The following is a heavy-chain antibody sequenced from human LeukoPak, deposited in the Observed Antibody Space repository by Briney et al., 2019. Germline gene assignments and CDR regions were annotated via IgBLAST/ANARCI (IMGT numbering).Heavy chain of an antibody. J-gene: IGHJ6*02. V-gene: IGHV3-48*03. D-gene: IGHD3-9*01. Sequence: GGSLRLSCAASGFTFSSYEMNWVRQAPGKGLEWVSYISSSGATIYYADSVKGRFTISRDNAKNSLYLQMNSLRAEDTAVYYCARSIGLTGGGVDVWGQGTTVTVSS. CDR2: ISSSGATI. CDR3: ARSIGLTGGGVDV. CDR1: GFTFSSYE.